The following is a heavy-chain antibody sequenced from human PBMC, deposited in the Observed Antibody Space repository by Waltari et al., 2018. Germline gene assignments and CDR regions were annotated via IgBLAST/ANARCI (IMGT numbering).Heavy chain of an antibody. Sequence: EVQLVESGGGLVQPGGSLSFAWPASRFTFGSYSMSWVRQAPGKGLEWISYIISTSSSSDYADSVKGRFTISRDNAKNSLYLQMDNLRTEDTPVYYCARETSKRFDYWGQGVLVTVSS. J-gene: IGHJ4*02. CDR1: RFTFGSYS. CDR2: IISTSSSS. V-gene: IGHV3-48*04. CDR3: ARETSKRFDY.